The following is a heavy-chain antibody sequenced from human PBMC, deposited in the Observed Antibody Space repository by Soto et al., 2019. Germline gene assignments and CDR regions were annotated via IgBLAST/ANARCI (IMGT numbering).Heavy chain of an antibody. J-gene: IGHJ4*02. V-gene: IGHV1-2*04. CDR1: GYTFTGYY. CDR2: INPNSGGT. D-gene: IGHD3-10*01. CDR3: ARDRGGNYGSGSYYDY. Sequence: ASVKVSCKASGYTFTGYYMHWVRQAPGQGLEWMGRINPNSGGTNYAQKFQGWVTMTRDTSISTAYMELSRLRSDDTAVYYCARDRGGNYGSGSYYDYWGQGTLVTVSS.